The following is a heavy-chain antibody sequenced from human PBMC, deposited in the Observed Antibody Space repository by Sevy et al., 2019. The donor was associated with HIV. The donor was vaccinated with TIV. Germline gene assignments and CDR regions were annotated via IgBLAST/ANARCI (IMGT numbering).Heavy chain of an antibody. V-gene: IGHV1-2*07. CDR3: ARGMSAYLLANGMDV. CDR2: INPNRGGT. D-gene: IGHD3-3*01. CDR1: GYTFSDYY. Sequence: TSLKVSCKAYGYTFSDYYMHWVRQAPGQGLEWMGWINPNRGGTNYAHKFQGRVTMTRDTSISTAYMELSSLRSDDTAIYYCARGMSAYLLANGMDVWGQGTTVTVSS. J-gene: IGHJ6*02.